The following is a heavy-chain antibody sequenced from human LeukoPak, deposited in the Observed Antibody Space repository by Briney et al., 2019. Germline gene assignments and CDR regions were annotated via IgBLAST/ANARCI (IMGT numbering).Heavy chain of an antibody. D-gene: IGHD6-19*01. J-gene: IGHJ1*01. CDR1: GFTFSSYS. Sequence: GGSLRLSCAASGFTFSSYSMNWVRQAPGKGLEWVSSITSSGRYIYYADSVKGRFTISRDNSENSLYLQMDSLTAADTAVYYCARGPRIAVVGPRIRRDEYFQDWGQGTLVTVSS. CDR2: ITSSGRYI. CDR3: ARGPRIAVVGPRIRRDEYFQD. V-gene: IGHV3-21*01.